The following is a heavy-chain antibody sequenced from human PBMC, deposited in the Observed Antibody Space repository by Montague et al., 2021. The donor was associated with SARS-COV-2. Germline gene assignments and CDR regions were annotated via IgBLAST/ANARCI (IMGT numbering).Heavy chain of an antibody. D-gene: IGHD2-15*01. CDR1: GDSISSYY. J-gene: IGHJ5*02. CDR2: IYNSETT. V-gene: IGHV4-59*01. CDR3: ARGGGYCSGGSCYYWFDP. Sequence: SETLSLTCTGSGDSISSYYWNWIRQPPGKGLEWIGYIYNSETTNYNPSVKSRVTISVDTSKNQFSLKLNSVTAADTAVYYCARGGGYCSGGSCYYWFDPWGKGTLVTVSS.